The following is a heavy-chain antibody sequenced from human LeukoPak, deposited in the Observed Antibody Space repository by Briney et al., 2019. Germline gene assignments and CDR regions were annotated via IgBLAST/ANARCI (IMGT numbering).Heavy chain of an antibody. V-gene: IGHV1-18*01. D-gene: IGHD2-2*01. CDR3: AREWEYCSSTSCSNWFDP. J-gene: IGHJ5*02. CDR1: GYTFTSYG. CDR2: ISAYNGNT. Sequence: ASVKVSCKASGYTFTSYGISWVRQAPGQGLEWMGWISAYNGNTNYAQKLQGRVTMTTDTSTSTAYMELRSLRSDDTAVYYCAREWEYCSSTSCSNWFDPWGQGTLVTVSS.